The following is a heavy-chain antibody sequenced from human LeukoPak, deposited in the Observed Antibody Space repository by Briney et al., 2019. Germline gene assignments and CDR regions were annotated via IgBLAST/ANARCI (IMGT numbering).Heavy chain of an antibody. CDR3: SKGDGYNYFLIDH. V-gene: IGHV3-30*18. CDR2: MSHDGSTK. D-gene: IGHD5-24*01. CDR1: AFTFSTSG. Sequence: GRSLRLSCAASAFTFSTSGMHWVRQAPGKGLEWVAVMSHDGSTKYYADSVKGRFTISRDTSKNTLYLQMNSLRAEDTAVYYCSKGDGYNYFLIDHWGQGTLVTVS. J-gene: IGHJ5*02.